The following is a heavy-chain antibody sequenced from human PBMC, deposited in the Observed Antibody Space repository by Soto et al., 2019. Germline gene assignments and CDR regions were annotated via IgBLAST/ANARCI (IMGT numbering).Heavy chain of an antibody. V-gene: IGHV3-30*18. CDR2: ISYDGSDK. Sequence: QVQLVESGGGVVQPGRSLRLSCAAXGFTXSXYAMHWVRXAPGXGLEWVAVISYDGSDKYYADSVKGRFTISRDNSKNTLNLQMNSLRADDTAVYYCAKALGELSXESYDYWGQGTLITVSS. D-gene: IGHD3-16*02. CDR1: GFTXSXYA. CDR3: AKALGELSXESYDY. J-gene: IGHJ4*02.